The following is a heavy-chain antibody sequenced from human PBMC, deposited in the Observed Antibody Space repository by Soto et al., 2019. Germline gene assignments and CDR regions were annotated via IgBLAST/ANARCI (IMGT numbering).Heavy chain of an antibody. Sequence: EVQLLESGGGLVQPGGSLRLSCAASGFAFGNFAMSWVRQGPRKGLEWVSGISGSGGSTYYADSVKGRFTISRDNSKNTLYLQMNSLRAEDAAVYYCAISREVTYYDFWSGAGNWFDPWGQGTLVTVSS. CDR1: GFAFGNFA. V-gene: IGHV3-23*01. CDR3: AISREVTYYDFWSGAGNWFDP. J-gene: IGHJ5*02. CDR2: ISGSGGST. D-gene: IGHD3-3*01.